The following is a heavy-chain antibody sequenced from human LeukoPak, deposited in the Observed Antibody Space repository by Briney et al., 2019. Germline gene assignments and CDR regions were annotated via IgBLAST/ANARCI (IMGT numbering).Heavy chain of an antibody. J-gene: IGHJ5*02. CDR3: ARMGVSFGSTEWPTEPFDP. CDR1: GFNVSIYW. Sequence: PGGSLRLSCAASGFNVSIYWMHWVRQAPGKGLVWVSRINSDGSRRMYADSVKGRFTISRDNAKNSLYLQVNSLRAEDTALYYCARMGVSFGSTEWPTEPFDPWGQGTLVIVSS. D-gene: IGHD3-16*01. CDR2: INSDGSRR. V-gene: IGHV3-74*03.